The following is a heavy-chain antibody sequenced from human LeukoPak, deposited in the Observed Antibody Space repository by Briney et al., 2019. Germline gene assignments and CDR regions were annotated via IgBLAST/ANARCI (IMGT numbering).Heavy chain of an antibody. V-gene: IGHV4-61*02. CDR3: AKYSGTGYGMYYFDY. CDR2: ISTSGDT. D-gene: IGHD3-9*01. J-gene: IGHJ4*02. CDR1: GGSISSGSYF. Sequence: SQTLSLTCTVSGGSISSGSYFWSWVRQPAGKGLEWIGRISTSGDTKYNPSLKSRVTISLDTSKNQFSLKLNSVTAADTAVYFCAKYSGTGYGMYYFDYWGQGTLVTVSS.